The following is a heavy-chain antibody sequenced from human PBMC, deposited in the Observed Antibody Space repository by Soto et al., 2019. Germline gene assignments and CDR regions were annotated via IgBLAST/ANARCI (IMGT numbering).Heavy chain of an antibody. Sequence: QVQLVQSGAEVKKPGSSVKVSCKAFGGTLSSHPLTWLRQAPGQGLEWMGTITPTFHSPAYAPKFHGRPTITADAPTNTAYMELTSLRSEDTAIYYLAGDTSGYDSNWFDPWGQGTQVTVSS. V-gene: IGHV1-69*18. CDR3: AGDTSGYDSNWFDP. CDR2: ITPTFHSP. J-gene: IGHJ5*02. D-gene: IGHD5-12*01. CDR1: GGTLSSHP.